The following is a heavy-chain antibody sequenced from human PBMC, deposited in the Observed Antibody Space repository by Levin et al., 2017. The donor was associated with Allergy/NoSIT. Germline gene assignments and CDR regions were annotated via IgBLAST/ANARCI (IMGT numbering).Heavy chain of an antibody. CDR1: GGSISNYY. CDR2: IYYSGSS. V-gene: IGHV4-59*08. J-gene: IGHJ3*02. D-gene: IGHD2-21*02. CDR3: ARHSNDWYWAFDI. Sequence: SCTVSGGSISNYYWSWIRQPPGKGLEWIGYIYYSGSSNHNPSLKSRVTISVDTSKNQFSLKLSSVTAADTAVYFCARHSNDWYWAFDIWGQGTMVTVSS.